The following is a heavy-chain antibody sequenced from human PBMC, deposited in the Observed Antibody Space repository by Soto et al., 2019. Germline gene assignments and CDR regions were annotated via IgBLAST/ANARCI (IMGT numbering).Heavy chain of an antibody. D-gene: IGHD3-22*01. CDR1: GYTFSGHY. CDR2: INPASGAT. CDR3: ARDAFDSSAYPFDH. J-gene: IGHJ4*02. Sequence: GSVKVSCKASGYTFSGHYLHWVRQAPGQGLEWMGWINPASGATNFAQKFQGGVTLTRDTSINTAYMELNRLISNDTAIYFCARDAFDSSAYPFDHWGQGTLVTVSS. V-gene: IGHV1-2*02.